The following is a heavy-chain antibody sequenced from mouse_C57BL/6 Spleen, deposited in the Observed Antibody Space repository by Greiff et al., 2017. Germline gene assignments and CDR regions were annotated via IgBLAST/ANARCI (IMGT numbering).Heavy chain of an antibody. CDR1: GFTFSSYA. V-gene: IGHV5-9-1*02. CDR2: ISSGGDYI. Sequence: EVMLVESGEGLVKPGGSLKLSCAASGFTFSSYAMSWVRQTPEKRLEWVAYISSGGDYIYYADTVKGRFTISRDNARNTLYLQMSSLKSEDTAMYYCTRELRYYAMDYWGQGTSVTVSS. D-gene: IGHD1-1*01. J-gene: IGHJ4*01. CDR3: TRELRYYAMDY.